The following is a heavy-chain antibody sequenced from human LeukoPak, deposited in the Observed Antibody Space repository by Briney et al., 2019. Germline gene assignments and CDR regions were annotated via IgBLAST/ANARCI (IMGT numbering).Heavy chain of an antibody. D-gene: IGHD2-2*01. CDR1: GFTFTDYY. CDR3: AKSPSEAAALDY. CDR2: ITNSGTTI. V-gene: IGHV3-11*01. Sequence: GGSLRLSCAASGFTFTDYYMSWIRQAPGKGLEWVSYITNSGTTIYYADSVKGRFTISRDNAKNSLYLQMNSLRAEDTAVYYCAKSPSEAAALDYWGQGTLVTVSS. J-gene: IGHJ4*02.